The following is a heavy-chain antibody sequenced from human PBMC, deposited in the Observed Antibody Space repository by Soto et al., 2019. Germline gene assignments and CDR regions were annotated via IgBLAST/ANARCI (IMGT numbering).Heavy chain of an antibody. V-gene: IGHV1-2*04. CDR2: INPKSGDR. D-gene: IGHD2-8*02. J-gene: IGHJ4*02. CDR1: GYTFSDYY. Sequence: ASVEVSCKASGYTFSDYYIHWVRQAPGQGLQWMGCINPKSGDRRYAQMFRGWVFMTRDTSISTAYMEVSGLKSDDTAVYFCARGAEVGIELAAFDQWGQGTLVTAPQ. CDR3: ARGAEVGIELAAFDQ.